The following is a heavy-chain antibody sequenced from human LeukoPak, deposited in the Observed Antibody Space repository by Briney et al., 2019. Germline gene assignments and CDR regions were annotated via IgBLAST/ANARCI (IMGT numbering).Heavy chain of an antibody. CDR1: GGSLSGNY. D-gene: IGHD3-9*01. Sequence: SETLSLTCAVHGGSLSGNYWNWIRQTPGKGPEWLGDINYDGHTNYSPSLESRLTISVDSSKNQFPLTLGSVTAADPGVYFCAVLMRHYGIDVWGQGTTVTVSS. J-gene: IGHJ6*02. CDR3: AVLMRHYGIDV. V-gene: IGHV4-34*01. CDR2: INYDGHT.